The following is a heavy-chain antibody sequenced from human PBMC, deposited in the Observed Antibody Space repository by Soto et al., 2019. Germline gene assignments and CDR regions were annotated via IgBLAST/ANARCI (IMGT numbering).Heavy chain of an antibody. CDR1: GFTFSSYA. CDR3: AREYSLAVVAPGY. V-gene: IGHV3-30*04. D-gene: IGHD3-22*01. Sequence: PGGSLRLSCAASGFTFSSYAMHWVRQAPGKGLEWVAVISYDGSNKYYADSVKGRFTISRDNSKNTLYLQMNSLRREDTSVYYCAREYSLAVVAPGYRGQGILVTVSS. CDR2: ISYDGSNK. J-gene: IGHJ4*02.